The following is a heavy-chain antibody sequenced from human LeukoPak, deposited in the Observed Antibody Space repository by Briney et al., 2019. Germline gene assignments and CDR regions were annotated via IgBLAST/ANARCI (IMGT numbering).Heavy chain of an antibody. CDR2: ISGSGNTI. V-gene: IGHV3-11*04. J-gene: IGHJ6*03. D-gene: IGHD3-10*01. CDR3: AKVGVRGVIITNYYYYYMDV. CDR1: GFTFSDYY. Sequence: GGSLRLSCAASGFTFSDYYMSWIRQAPGKGLEWVSYISGSGNTIYYTDSVKGRFTISRDNAKNSLYLQMISLRAEDTAVYYCAKVGVRGVIITNYYYYYMDVWGKGTTVTISS.